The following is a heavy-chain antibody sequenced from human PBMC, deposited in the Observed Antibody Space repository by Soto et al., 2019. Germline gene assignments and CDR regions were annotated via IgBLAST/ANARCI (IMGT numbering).Heavy chain of an antibody. CDR1: GGSFSGYY. J-gene: IGHJ6*02. V-gene: IGHV4-34*01. CDR2: INHSGST. D-gene: IGHD6-13*01. CDR3: ASLYSSSWYYYYGMDV. Sequence: SETLSLTCAVYGGSFSGYYWSWIRQPPGKGLEWIGEINHSGSTNYNPSLKSRVTISVDTSKNQFSLKLSSVTAADTAVYYCASLYSSSWYYYYGMDVWGQGTTVTVSS.